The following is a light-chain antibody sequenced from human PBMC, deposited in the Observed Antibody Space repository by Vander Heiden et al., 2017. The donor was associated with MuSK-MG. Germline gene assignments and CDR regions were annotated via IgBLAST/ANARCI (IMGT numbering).Light chain of an antibody. CDR2: YDS. Sequence: SYVLTQPPSVSVAPGKTARINCGGNNIVSKSVHWYQQTPGQAPVLVIYYDSDRPSGIPERFSGSNSGNTATLTISRVEAGDEADYYCQVWDSSSDRVVFGGGTKLTVL. J-gene: IGLJ2*01. V-gene: IGLV3-21*04. CDR3: QVWDSSSDRVV. CDR1: NIVSKS.